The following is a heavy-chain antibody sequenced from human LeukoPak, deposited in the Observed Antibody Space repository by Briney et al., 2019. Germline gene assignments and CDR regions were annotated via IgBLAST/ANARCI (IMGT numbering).Heavy chain of an antibody. Sequence: ASVKVSCKASGYTFTGYYMHWVRQAPGQGLEWMGWINPNSGGTNYAQKFQGRVTMTRDTSTSTAYMELRSLRSDDTAVYYCAREVRYCSGGSCYLLADYWGQGTLVTVSS. CDR1: GYTFTGYY. CDR2: INPNSGGT. D-gene: IGHD2-15*01. J-gene: IGHJ4*02. V-gene: IGHV1-2*02. CDR3: AREVRYCSGGSCYLLADY.